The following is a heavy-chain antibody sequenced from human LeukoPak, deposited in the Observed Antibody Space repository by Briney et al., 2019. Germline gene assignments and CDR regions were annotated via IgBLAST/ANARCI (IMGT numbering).Heavy chain of an antibody. J-gene: IGHJ4*02. Sequence: SVTVSCKASGGTFSSYAISWVRQAPGQGLEWMGGIIPIFGTANYAQKFQGRVTITTDESTSTAYMELSSLRSEDTAVYYCARDLAAAGLTHSDCSGGSCYSTWGQGTLVTVSS. CDR1: GGTFSSYA. V-gene: IGHV1-69*05. CDR2: IIPIFGTA. D-gene: IGHD2-15*01. CDR3: ARDLAAAGLTHSDCSGGSCYST.